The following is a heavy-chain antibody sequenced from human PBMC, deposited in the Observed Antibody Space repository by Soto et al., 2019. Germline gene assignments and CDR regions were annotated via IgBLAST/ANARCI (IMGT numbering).Heavy chain of an antibody. J-gene: IGHJ4*02. Sequence: QVQLVQSGAEVKKPGSSVKVSCKASGGTFSSYAISWVRQAPGKGLEWMGGILPIFGTATYSQKVQGRVMITADESTSTAFMELSSLRSEDTAVYYCANLQDPTDYWGQGTLVTVSA. CDR3: ANLQDPTDY. CDR1: GGTFSSYA. CDR2: ILPIFGTA. D-gene: IGHD4-4*01. V-gene: IGHV1-69*01.